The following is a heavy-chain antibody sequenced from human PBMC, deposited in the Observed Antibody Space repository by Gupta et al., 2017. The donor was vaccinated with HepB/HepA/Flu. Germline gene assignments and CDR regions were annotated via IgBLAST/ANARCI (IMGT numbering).Heavy chain of an antibody. CDR3: ARDPTTIFGVVIITEM. Sequence: EVQLVESGGGLVQPGGSLRLSCAASGFTFSSYWRSWVRQAPGKGLEWVANIKQDGSEKYYVDSVKGRFTISRDNAKNSLYLQMNSLRAEDTAVYYCARDPTTIFGVVIITEMWGQGTLVTVSS. V-gene: IGHV3-7*01. J-gene: IGHJ4*02. CDR2: IKQDGSEK. CDR1: GFTFSSYW. D-gene: IGHD3-3*01.